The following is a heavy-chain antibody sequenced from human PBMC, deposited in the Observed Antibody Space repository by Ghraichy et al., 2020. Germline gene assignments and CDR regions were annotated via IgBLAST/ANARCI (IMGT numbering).Heavy chain of an antibody. J-gene: IGHJ4*02. V-gene: IGHV3-48*03. CDR1: GFTFSSYE. CDR2: ISSRGTTI. D-gene: IGHD2-2*01. Sequence: GGSLRLSCAASGFTFSSYEMNWVRQAPGKGLEWVSYISSRGTTIYYADSVKGRFTISRDNAKNSLYLQMNSLRAEDTAVYYCAREETDQRAGGFYDWGQGTLVTVSS. CDR3: AREETDQRAGGFYD.